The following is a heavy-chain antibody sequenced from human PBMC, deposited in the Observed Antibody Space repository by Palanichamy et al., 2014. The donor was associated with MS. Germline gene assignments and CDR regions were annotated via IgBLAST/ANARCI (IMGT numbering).Heavy chain of an antibody. D-gene: IGHD2-2*01. CDR2: ISGSGGST. Sequence: EVQLLESGGGLVQPGGSLRLSCAASGFTFSSYAMSWVRQAPGKGLEWVSAISGSGGSTYYADSVKGRFTISRDNSKNTLYLQMNSLRAEDTAVYYCARVVLAAILSRVWFDPWGQGTLVTVSS. J-gene: IGHJ5*02. CDR1: GFTFSSYA. CDR3: ARVVLAAILSRVWFDP. V-gene: IGHV3-23*01.